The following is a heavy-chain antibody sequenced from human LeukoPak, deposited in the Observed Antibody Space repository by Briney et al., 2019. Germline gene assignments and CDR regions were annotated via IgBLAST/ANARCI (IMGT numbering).Heavy chain of an antibody. CDR1: GFTFSSYW. Sequence: PGESLSLSCAASGFTFSSYWMHWVRQAPGKGLEWVSYISSISSYTNYAESVKGGFTISRDNTKNSLYLQMNSLRAEDTAVYYCARVDCSSTSCSNDYWGQGTLVTVSS. J-gene: IGHJ4*02. V-gene: IGHV3-11*05. D-gene: IGHD2-2*01. CDR2: ISSISSYT. CDR3: ARVDCSSTSCSNDY.